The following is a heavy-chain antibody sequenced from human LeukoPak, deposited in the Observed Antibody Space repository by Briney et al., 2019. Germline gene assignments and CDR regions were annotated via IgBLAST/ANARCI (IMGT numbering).Heavy chain of an antibody. D-gene: IGHD3-10*01. CDR2: INPSSGST. Sequence: ASVKVSCKASGYTFTNYYMHWVRPAPGQGLAWMGIINPSSGSTSYTQKFQGRVTMTRDTSTSTVYMDLSSLRSEDTAVYYCARASSDFGELFPWGQGTLVTVSS. CDR3: ARASSDFGELFP. V-gene: IGHV1-46*01. J-gene: IGHJ5*02. CDR1: GYTFTNYY.